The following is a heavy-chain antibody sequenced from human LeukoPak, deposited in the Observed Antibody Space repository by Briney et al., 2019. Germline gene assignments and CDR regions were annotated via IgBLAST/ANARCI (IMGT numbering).Heavy chain of an antibody. J-gene: IGHJ2*01. CDR1: GGSVSSGSYY. D-gene: IGHD4-17*01. CDR3: AREYYGDHYWYFDL. V-gene: IGHV4-61*01. CDR2: IYYSGST. Sequence: IPSETLSLTCTVSGGSVSSGSYYWSWIRQPPGKGLEWIGYIYYSGSTNYNPSLKSRVTISVDTSKNQFSLKLSSVTAADTAVYYCAREYYGDHYWYFDLWGRGTLVTVSS.